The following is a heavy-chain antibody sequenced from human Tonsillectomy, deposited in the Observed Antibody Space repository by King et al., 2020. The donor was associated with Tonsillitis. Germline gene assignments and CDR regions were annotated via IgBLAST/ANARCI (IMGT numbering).Heavy chain of an antibody. CDR3: ARGKPPDY. CDR1: GYSISSGYY. J-gene: IGHJ4*02. Sequence: VQLQESGPGLVKPSETLSLTCTVSGYSISSGYYWGWIRQPPGKGLEWIGSIYHSGSTYYNPSLKSRVTISVDMSKNQFSLKLRSVTAADTAVYYCARGKPPDYWGQGTLVTVSS. V-gene: IGHV4-38-2*02. CDR2: IYHSGST.